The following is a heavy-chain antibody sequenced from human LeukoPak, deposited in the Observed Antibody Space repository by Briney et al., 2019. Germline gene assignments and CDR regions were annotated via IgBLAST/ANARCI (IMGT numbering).Heavy chain of an antibody. CDR1: GGTFSSYA. J-gene: IGHJ4*02. D-gene: IGHD3-22*01. CDR3: ARDRGYDSSGYSPTRPLFDY. Sequence: SEKVSCKASGGTFSSYAISWVRQAPGQGLEWMGRIIPILGIANYAQKFQGRITITADKSTSTAYMELSSLRSEDTAVYYCARDRGYDSSGYSPTRPLFDYWGQGTPVTVSS. V-gene: IGHV1-69*04. CDR2: IIPILGIA.